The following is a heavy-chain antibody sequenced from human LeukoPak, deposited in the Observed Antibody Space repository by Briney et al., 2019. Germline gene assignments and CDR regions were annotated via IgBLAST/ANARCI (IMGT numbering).Heavy chain of an antibody. CDR2: INHSGST. CDR1: GGSFSGYY. Sequence: SETLSLTCAVYGGSFSGYYWSWIRQPPGKGLEWIGEINHSGSTNYNPSLKSRVTIPVDTSKNQFSLKLSSVTAADTAVYYCARDRRDGYCLGHWGQGTLVTVSS. D-gene: IGHD5-24*01. CDR3: ARDRRDGYCLGH. V-gene: IGHV4-34*01. J-gene: IGHJ4*02.